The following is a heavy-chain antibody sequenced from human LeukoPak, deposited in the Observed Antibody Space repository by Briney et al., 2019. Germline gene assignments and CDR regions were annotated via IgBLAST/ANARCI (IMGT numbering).Heavy chain of an antibody. D-gene: IGHD3-16*01. CDR1: GFTFSTYS. V-gene: IGHV3-21*01. CDR3: ARARGRSINDAFDI. J-gene: IGHJ3*02. CDR2: ISTRSTYM. Sequence: GGSLRLSCAASGFTFSTYSMNWVRQAPGKGLEWVSCISTRSTYMYYADSVKGRFTISRDNAKNSLYLQMNSLRAEDTAVYYCARARGRSINDAFDIWGQGTMVTVSS.